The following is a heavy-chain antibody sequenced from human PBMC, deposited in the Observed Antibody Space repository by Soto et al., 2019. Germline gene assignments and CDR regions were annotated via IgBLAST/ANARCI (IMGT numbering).Heavy chain of an antibody. CDR2: IYYSGST. J-gene: IGHJ4*02. CDR1: VGSISSYY. Sequence: SETLSITCTVSVGSISSYYLSWIRQPPGKGLEWIGYIYYSGSTNYNPSLKSRVTISVDTSKNQFSLKLRSVTAADTAVYYCARVGSGWYYYFDYWGQGTLVTVSS. D-gene: IGHD6-19*01. V-gene: IGHV4-59*01. CDR3: ARVGSGWYYYFDY.